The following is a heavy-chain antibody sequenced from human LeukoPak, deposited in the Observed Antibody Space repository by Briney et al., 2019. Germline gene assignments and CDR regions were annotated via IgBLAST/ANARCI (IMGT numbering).Heavy chain of an antibody. CDR3: AMTPASGVFDY. J-gene: IGHJ4*02. Sequence: GGSLRLSCAASGFTFSSYSMNWVRQAPGKGLEWVSSISSSSSYIYYADSVKGRFTISRDNAKNSLYLQMNSLRAEDAAVYYCAMTPASGVFDYWGQGTLVTVSS. CDR2: ISSSSSYI. D-gene: IGHD6-19*01. V-gene: IGHV3-21*01. CDR1: GFTFSSYS.